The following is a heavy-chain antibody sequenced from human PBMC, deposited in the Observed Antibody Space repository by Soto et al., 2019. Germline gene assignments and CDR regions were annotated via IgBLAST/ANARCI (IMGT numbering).Heavy chain of an antibody. D-gene: IGHD1-7*01. Sequence: ASVKVSCKASGYRFIDYFMHWVRRAPGQGLEWMGWINPKSGGTKIAQKFQGRTTMTRDTSINTVFMELSRLTSDDTAVYFCATEYPWTYQGCTVHWGLGTLVTVSS. J-gene: IGHJ4*02. CDR3: ATEYPWTYQGCTVH. CDR2: INPKSGGT. V-gene: IGHV1-2*02. CDR1: GYRFIDYF.